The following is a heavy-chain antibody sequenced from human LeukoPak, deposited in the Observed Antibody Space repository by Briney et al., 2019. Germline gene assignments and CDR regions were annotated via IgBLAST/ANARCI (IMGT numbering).Heavy chain of an antibody. CDR2: AANGGNT. CDR1: GFSCCGFA. CDR3: AEETDSSRWSGRYYFAY. V-gene: IGHV3-23*01. J-gene: IGHJ4*02. Sequence: PGGSLRRSCAASGFSCCGFAMGWVPPAPGRGLEWVSSAANGGNTYYSDSVKGRFTISRDNPQHTLYLQMDGLRAEDTAIYYCAEETDSSRWSGRYYFAYWGQGTLVTVSS. D-gene: IGHD2-2*01.